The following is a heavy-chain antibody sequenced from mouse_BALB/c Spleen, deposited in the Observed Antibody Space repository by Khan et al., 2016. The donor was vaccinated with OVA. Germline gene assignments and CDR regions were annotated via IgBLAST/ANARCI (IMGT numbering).Heavy chain of an antibody. J-gene: IGHJ3*01. CDR1: GYSFTTYL. CDR2: IDPSTGYT. CDR3: ARREVYGIFAY. D-gene: IGHD2-1*01. Sequence: QVRLQQSGAELAKPGASVKMSCKASGYSFTTYLMHWVKQRPGQGLEWIGYIDPSTGYTEYTQKFRDKATLTTDKSSSTAYMQLNSLTSEDTAVYYCARREVYGIFAYWGQGTLVTVSA. V-gene: IGHV1-4*01.